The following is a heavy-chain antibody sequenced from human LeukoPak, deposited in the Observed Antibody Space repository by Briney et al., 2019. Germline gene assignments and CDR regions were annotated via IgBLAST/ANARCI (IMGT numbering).Heavy chain of an antibody. J-gene: IGHJ4*02. D-gene: IGHD1-14*01. CDR2: LYSDGNT. CDR3: ARGVEPLAANTLAY. CDR1: GFTVITND. Sequence: PGGSLRLSCAASGFTVITNDMTWVRQAPGKGLEWVSVLYSDGNTKYADSVQGRFTISRDNSKSTLYLEMNSLSPDDTAVYYCARGVEPLAANTLAYWGQGTLVTVSP. V-gene: IGHV3-53*01.